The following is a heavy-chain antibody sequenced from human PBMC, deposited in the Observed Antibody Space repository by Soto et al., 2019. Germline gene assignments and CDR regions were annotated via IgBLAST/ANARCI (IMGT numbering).Heavy chain of an antibody. D-gene: IGHD6-25*01. CDR2: MRSKSKNYAT. V-gene: IGHV3-73*01. CDR3: VRYSSGSYDVEPPFYFDF. J-gene: IGHJ4*02. CDR1: GFTFSGSA. Sequence: VQLVQSGGGLVQPGGSVTLSCVASGFTFSGSAMNWVRQAPGKGLEWVGRMRSKSKNYATAYAASVTGRFTISRDDSTNTAYLQMRSLQAEDTSVYYCVRYSSGSYDVEPPFYFDFWGQGALVTVSS.